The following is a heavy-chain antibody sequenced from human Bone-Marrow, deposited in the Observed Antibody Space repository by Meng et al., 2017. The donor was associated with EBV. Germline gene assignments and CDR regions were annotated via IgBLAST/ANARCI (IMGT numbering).Heavy chain of an antibody. J-gene: IGHJ4*02. Sequence: QVQLVESXXGVVQXGRSLRLSCAASGFTFSSYGMHWVRQAPGKGLEWVAVISYDGSNKYYADSVKGRFTISRDNSKNTLYLQMNSLRAEDTAVYYCAKDRGYFDYWGQGTLVTVSS. CDR2: ISYDGSNK. D-gene: IGHD3-10*01. CDR1: GFTFSSYG. V-gene: IGHV3-30*18. CDR3: AKDRGYFDY.